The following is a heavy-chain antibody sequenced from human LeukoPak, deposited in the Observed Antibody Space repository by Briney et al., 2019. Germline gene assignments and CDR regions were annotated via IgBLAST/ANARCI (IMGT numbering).Heavy chain of an antibody. D-gene: IGHD3-10*01. CDR1: GFTFSSYW. CDR3: ARDPRGGTLES. Sequence: PGGSLRLSCAASGFTFSSYWMHWLRQAPGKGLVWVSRINSDGSSKDYADSVKGRFTISRDNAKNTLYLQMNSLRAEDTAVYYCARDPRGGTLESWGQGTLVTVSS. V-gene: IGHV3-74*01. J-gene: IGHJ4*02. CDR2: INSDGSSK.